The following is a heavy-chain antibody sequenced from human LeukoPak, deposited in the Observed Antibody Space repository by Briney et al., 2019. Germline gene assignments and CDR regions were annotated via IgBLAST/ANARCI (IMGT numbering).Heavy chain of an antibody. J-gene: IGHJ4*02. Sequence: GESLKISCKGSGYNFTNYWIGWVRQMPGKGLEWMGIIYPGDSDTRYSPSFQGQVTFSADKSISTAYLQWSSLKASDTAMYYCARVVTKYCSGGSCYGYWGQGTLVTVSS. V-gene: IGHV5-51*01. CDR2: IYPGDSDT. D-gene: IGHD2-15*01. CDR3: ARVVTKYCSGGSCYGY. CDR1: GYNFTNYW.